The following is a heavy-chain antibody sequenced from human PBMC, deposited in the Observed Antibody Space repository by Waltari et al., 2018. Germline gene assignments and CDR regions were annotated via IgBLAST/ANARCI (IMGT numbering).Heavy chain of an antibody. J-gene: IGHJ4*02. Sequence: EVQLVESGGGLVQPGGSLRLSCAASGSSLRDAWLTRVRLAPGKGLEWGGRIRSKADGGTIDNAAPVKGRFTISRDDSKTTLYMQLNSLKDEDTAVYYCTTDRRRGYDPQFDYWGQGTLVTVSS. CDR1: GSSLRDAW. D-gene: IGHD5-12*01. CDR3: TTDRRRGYDPQFDY. CDR2: IRSKADGGTI. V-gene: IGHV3-15*01.